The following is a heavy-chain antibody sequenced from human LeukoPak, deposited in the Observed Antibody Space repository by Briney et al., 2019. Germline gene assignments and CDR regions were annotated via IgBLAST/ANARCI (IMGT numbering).Heavy chain of an antibody. D-gene: IGHD6-13*01. V-gene: IGHV1-2*02. CDR3: ARERVAAAGWFDP. CDR1: GYTFTGYY. CDR2: INPNSGGT. J-gene: IGHJ5*02. Sequence: ASAKVSCKASGYTFTGYYMHWVRQAPGQGLEWMGWINPNSGGTNYAQKFQGRVTMTRDTSISTAYMELSRLRSDDTAVYYCARERVAAAGWFDPWGQGTLVTVSS.